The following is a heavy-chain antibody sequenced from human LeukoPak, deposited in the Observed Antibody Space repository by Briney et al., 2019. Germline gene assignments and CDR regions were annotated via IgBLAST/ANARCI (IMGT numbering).Heavy chain of an antibody. V-gene: IGHV3-30*18. Sequence: GRSLRLSCAASGFTFRNYGMHWVRQAPGKGLEWVAVISYGGNYKFYADSLKGRFTISRDTSRDTLYLQMNSLRAEDTAVYYCAKADSSDWYNLDFWGQRTLVTVST. J-gene: IGHJ4*02. CDR2: ISYGGNYK. D-gene: IGHD6-19*01. CDR1: GFTFRNYG. CDR3: AKADSSDWYNLDF.